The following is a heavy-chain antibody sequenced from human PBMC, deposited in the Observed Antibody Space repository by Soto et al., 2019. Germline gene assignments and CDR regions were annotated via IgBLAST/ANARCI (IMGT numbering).Heavy chain of an antibody. CDR2: IYPGYSDT. V-gene: IGHV5-51*01. CDR3: PSYWHSYSSNYFRRMDV. Sequence: PGASQKISCKASGYSFTTDWNGWVRQMPGKGLEWLGIIYPGYSDTRYSPSYQGQVTISAKKSISTDYLQWSSLKASDTAMYYCPSYWHSYSSNYFRRMDVWGQGTTVTVSS. J-gene: IGHJ6*02. D-gene: IGHD5-18*01. CDR1: GYSFTTDW.